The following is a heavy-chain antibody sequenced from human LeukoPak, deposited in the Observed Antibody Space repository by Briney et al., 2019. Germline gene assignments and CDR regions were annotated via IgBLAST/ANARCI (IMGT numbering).Heavy chain of an antibody. D-gene: IGHD2-15*01. V-gene: IGHV1-2*04. J-gene: IGHJ4*02. Sequence: ASVKVSCKASVYTFTGYYMHWVRQAPGQGVEWMGWINPNSGGTNYAQKFQGWVTMTRDTSISTAYMERSRLRSDDTAVYYCARSHCSGGSCYSGRTGIDYWGQGTLVTVSS. CDR2: INPNSGGT. CDR1: VYTFTGYY. CDR3: ARSHCSGGSCYSGRTGIDY.